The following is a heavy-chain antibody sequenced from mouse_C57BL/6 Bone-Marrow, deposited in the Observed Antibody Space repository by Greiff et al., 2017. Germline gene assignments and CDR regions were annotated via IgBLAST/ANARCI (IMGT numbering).Heavy chain of an antibody. D-gene: IGHD1-1*01. J-gene: IGHJ2*01. Sequence: VQVVESGAELVRPGASVTLSCKASGYTFTDYEMHWVKQTPVHGLEWIGAIDPETGGTAYNQKFKGKAILTADKSSSTAYMYLRSLTSEDSAVSYCTSFNYYGSSSDYWGQGTTLTVSS. CDR1: GYTFTDYE. CDR2: IDPETGGT. V-gene: IGHV1-15*01. CDR3: TSFNYYGSSSDY.